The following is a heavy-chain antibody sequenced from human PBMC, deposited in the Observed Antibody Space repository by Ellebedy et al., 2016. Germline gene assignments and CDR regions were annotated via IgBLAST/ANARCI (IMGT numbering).Heavy chain of an antibody. CDR1: RFIFSSYW. CDR2: TVSDGSST. D-gene: IGHD1-1*01. V-gene: IGHV3-74*01. Sequence: GGSLRLSCAASRFIFSSYWMHWVRQAPGKGLVWVSRTVSDGSSTNYADSVKGRFTISRDNAKNTLYLQMNSLRTEDTAVYYCARGYLGIDYWGQGTLVTVSS. CDR3: ARGYLGIDY. J-gene: IGHJ4*02.